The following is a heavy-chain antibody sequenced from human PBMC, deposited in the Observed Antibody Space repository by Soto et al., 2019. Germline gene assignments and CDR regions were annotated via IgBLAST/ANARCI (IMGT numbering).Heavy chain of an antibody. Sequence: PGGSLRLSCAASGFTFSSYAMHWVRQAPGKGLEWVAVISYDGSNKYYADSVKGRFTISRDNSKNTLYLQMNSLRAEDTAVYYFARHSGAGEMATPFDYWGQGTLVTVSS. CDR2: ISYDGSNK. CDR1: GFTFSSYA. CDR3: ARHSGAGEMATPFDY. J-gene: IGHJ4*02. V-gene: IGHV3-30-3*01. D-gene: IGHD3-10*01.